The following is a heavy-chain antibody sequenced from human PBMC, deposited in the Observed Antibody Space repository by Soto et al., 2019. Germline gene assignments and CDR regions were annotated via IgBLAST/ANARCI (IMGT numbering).Heavy chain of an antibody. CDR1: GGSISGYY. J-gene: IGHJ5*02. D-gene: IGHD3-3*01. V-gene: IGHV4-59*01. CDR3: AMTYYDFRSGYWRWFDP. CDR2: IYYSGST. Sequence: PTETLSLTCTVSGGSISGYYWSWIRQPPGKGLEWIGYIYYSGSTNYNPSLKSRVTISIDTSKNQFSLKLSSVTAADTAVYYCAMTYYDFRSGYWRWFDPWGQGTLVTVS.